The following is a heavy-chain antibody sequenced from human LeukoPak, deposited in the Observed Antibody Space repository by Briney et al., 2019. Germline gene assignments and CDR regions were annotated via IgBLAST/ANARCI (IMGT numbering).Heavy chain of an antibody. CDR2: INHSGST. Sequence: PSETLSLTCAVYGGSFSGYYWSWIRQPPGKGLEWIGEINHSGSTNYNPSLKSRVTISVDTSKNQFSLKLSSVTAADTAVYYCAREIDFWSGYYTHYYYGMDVWGQGTTVTVSS. CDR3: AREIDFWSGYYTHYYYGMDV. J-gene: IGHJ6*02. D-gene: IGHD3-3*01. V-gene: IGHV4-34*01. CDR1: GGSFSGYY.